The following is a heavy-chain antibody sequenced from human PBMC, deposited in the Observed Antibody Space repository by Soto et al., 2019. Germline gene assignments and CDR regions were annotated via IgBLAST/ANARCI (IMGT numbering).Heavy chain of an antibody. Sequence: QLQLQESGPGLVRPSETLALTCTVSGGSISTESYYWAWIRQPPGKGLEWIGSIYYSGSTYFNPSLKGRVTIAVDTSKDQFSLRLNSVTAADRAVYYCASLTRGSGTKHFDYWGQGTLVTVSS. J-gene: IGHJ4*02. CDR2: IYYSGST. CDR3: ASLTRGSGTKHFDY. D-gene: IGHD3-10*01. V-gene: IGHV4-39*01. CDR1: GGSISTESYY.